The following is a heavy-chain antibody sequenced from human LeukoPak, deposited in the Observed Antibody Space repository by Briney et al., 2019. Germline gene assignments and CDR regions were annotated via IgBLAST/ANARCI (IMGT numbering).Heavy chain of an antibody. J-gene: IGHJ6*03. CDR1: GSTFSSYA. Sequence: GASVKVSCKASGSTFSSYAISWVRQAPGQGLEWMGGIIPIFGTANYAQKFQGRVTITADESTSTAYMELSSLRSEDTAVYYCARASGSYYPETPETPQNYYYYYYMDVWGKGTTVTISS. CDR3: ARASGSYYPETPETPQNYYYYYYMDV. V-gene: IGHV1-69*13. D-gene: IGHD1-26*01. CDR2: IIPIFGTA.